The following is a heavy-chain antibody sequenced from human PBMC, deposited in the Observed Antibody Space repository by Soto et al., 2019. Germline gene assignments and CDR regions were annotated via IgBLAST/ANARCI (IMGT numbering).Heavy chain of an antibody. CDR2: ISGSGGST. CDR1: GFTFSSYA. Sequence: GGSLRLSCAASGFTFSSYAMSWVRQAPGKGLEWVSAISGSGGSTYYADSVKGRFTISRDNSKNTLYLQMNSLRAEDTAVYYCAKVALTYSSGWYPYYFDYWGQGTLVTVSS. CDR3: AKVALTYSSGWYPYYFDY. J-gene: IGHJ4*02. V-gene: IGHV3-23*01. D-gene: IGHD6-19*01.